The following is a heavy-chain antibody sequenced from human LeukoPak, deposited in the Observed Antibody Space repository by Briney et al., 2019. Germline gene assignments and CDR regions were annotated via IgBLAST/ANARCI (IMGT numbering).Heavy chain of an antibody. Sequence: ASVKVSCKASGYTFSNYGINWVRQAPGQGLEWLGWISAYNGNTYYAQKLQGRVTMTTDTSTSTVYMELRSLRSDDTAVYYCASTLYSSSWYFHASAFDIWGQGTMVTVSS. J-gene: IGHJ3*02. D-gene: IGHD6-13*01. V-gene: IGHV1-18*01. CDR3: ASTLYSSSWYFHASAFDI. CDR2: ISAYNGNT. CDR1: GYTFSNYG.